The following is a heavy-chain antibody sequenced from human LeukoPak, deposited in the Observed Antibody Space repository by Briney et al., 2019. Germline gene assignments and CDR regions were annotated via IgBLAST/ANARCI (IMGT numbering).Heavy chain of an antibody. V-gene: IGHV4-59*08. CDR2: IYYIGDT. Sequence: SETLSLTCTVSGGSISGYYWSWIRQPPGKGLEWIGYIYYIGDTNYNPSLKSRVTISVDTSKNQFSLKLSSVTAADTAVYLCARHRDTGYYYYMDVWGTGTTVTVSS. D-gene: IGHD1-1*01. CDR1: GGSISGYY. CDR3: ARHRDTGYYYYMDV. J-gene: IGHJ6*03.